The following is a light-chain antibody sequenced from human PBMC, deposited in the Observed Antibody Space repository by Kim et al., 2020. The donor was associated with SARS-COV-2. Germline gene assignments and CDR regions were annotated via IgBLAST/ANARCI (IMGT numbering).Light chain of an antibody. CDR3: LQHSTYPPT. Sequence: DIQMTQSPSTMSASVGDRVTIACRASQGINNYLSWFQQKPGKVPKRLIYGASSLQSGVPSRFSGSGSGAEFTLTISSLQPEDFAIYYCLQHSTYPPTFGQGTKVDIK. CDR1: QGINNY. V-gene: IGKV1-17*03. CDR2: GAS. J-gene: IGKJ1*01.